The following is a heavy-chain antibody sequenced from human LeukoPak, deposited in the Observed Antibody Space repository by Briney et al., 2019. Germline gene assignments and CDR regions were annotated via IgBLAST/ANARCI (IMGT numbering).Heavy chain of an antibody. J-gene: IGHJ4*02. CDR2: INHSGST. D-gene: IGHD5-18*01. CDR1: GGSFSGYY. V-gene: IGHV4-34*01. CDR3: ARLKGYSYGSTGGDY. Sequence: PSETLSLTCAVYGGSFSGYYWSWIRQPPGKGLEWIGEINHSGSTNYNPSLKSRVTISVDTSKNQFSLKLSSVTAADTAVYYCARLKGYSYGSTGGDYWGQGTLVTVSP.